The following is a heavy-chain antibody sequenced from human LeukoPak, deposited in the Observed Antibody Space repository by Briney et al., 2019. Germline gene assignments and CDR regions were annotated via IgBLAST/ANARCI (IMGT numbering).Heavy chain of an antibody. D-gene: IGHD3-22*01. J-gene: IGHJ4*02. CDR3: ARGSGYYDTGSFSFVDN. V-gene: IGHV6-1*01. CDR1: VDSVSSDRAA. Sequence: SQTLSLTCAISVDSVSSDRAAWNWIRQSPSRGLEWLGRTYYRSQWFIDYAVSVKTRITIKSDTSRNQFSLELNSVTPEDTGVYYCARGSGYYDTGSFSFVDNWGQGTQVTVSS. CDR2: TYYRSQWFI.